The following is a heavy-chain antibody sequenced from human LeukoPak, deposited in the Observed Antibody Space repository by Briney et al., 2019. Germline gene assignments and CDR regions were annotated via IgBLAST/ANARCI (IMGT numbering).Heavy chain of an antibody. Sequence: PGGSLRLSCAASEFTFSSFALHWVRQAPGKGLEWVAVISYDGNSKYYRDSVKGRFTISRDNSKNTLYLQMNSLRSEDTAVYYCAREVPIFGVLTPDVWGQGTTVTVSS. J-gene: IGHJ6*02. D-gene: IGHD3-3*01. V-gene: IGHV3-30-3*01. CDR2: ISYDGNSK. CDR3: AREVPIFGVLTPDV. CDR1: EFTFSSFA.